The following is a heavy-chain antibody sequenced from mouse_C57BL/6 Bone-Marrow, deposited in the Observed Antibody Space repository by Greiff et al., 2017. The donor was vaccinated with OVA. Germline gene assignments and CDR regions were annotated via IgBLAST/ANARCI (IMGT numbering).Heavy chain of an antibody. CDR3: ARPLAY. J-gene: IGHJ3*01. CDR2: IDPSDSYT. Sequence: QVQLQQPGAELVKPGASVKLSCKASGYTFTSYWMQWVKQRPGQGLEWIGEIDPSDSYTNYNQKFKGKATLTVDTSSSTASMQLSSLTSEDAAVYYCARPLAYWGQGTLVTVSA. CDR1: GYTFTSYW. V-gene: IGHV1-50*01.